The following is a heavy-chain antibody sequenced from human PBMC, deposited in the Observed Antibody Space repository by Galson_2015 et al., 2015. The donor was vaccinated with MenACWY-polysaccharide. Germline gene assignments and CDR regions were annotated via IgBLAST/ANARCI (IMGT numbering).Heavy chain of an antibody. Sequence: SLRLSCAASGFTFGDYAMSWFRQAPGKGLEWVGFIRSKAYGGTTEYAASVKGRFTISRDDSKSIAYLQMNSLKTEDTAVYYCTRVPLCGGNSCRNLPGFDYWGQGTLVTVSS. V-gene: IGHV3-49*03. D-gene: IGHD4-23*01. CDR1: GFTFGDYA. CDR3: TRVPLCGGNSCRNLPGFDY. J-gene: IGHJ4*02. CDR2: IRSKAYGGTT.